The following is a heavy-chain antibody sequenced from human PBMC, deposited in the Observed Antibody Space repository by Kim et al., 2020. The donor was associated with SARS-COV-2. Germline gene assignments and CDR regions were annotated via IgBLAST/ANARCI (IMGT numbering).Heavy chain of an antibody. D-gene: IGHD3-10*01. J-gene: IGHJ6*02. Sequence: GGSLRLSCAASGFTFSSYGMHWVRQAPGKGLEWVAVISYDGSNKYYADSVKGRFTISRDNSKNTLYLQMNSLRAEDTAVYYCARGGSGSYEANYYYYGMDVWGQGTTVTVSS. V-gene: IGHV3-33*05. CDR2: ISYDGSNK. CDR3: ARGGSGSYEANYYYYGMDV. CDR1: GFTFSSYG.